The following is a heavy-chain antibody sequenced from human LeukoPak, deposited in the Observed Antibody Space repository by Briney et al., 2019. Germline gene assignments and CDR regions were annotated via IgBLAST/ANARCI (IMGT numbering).Heavy chain of an antibody. V-gene: IGHV3-30*04. J-gene: IGHJ4*02. Sequence: PGGSLRLSCAASGFTFSSYAMHWVRQAPGKGLEWVAVISYDGSNKYYADSVKGRFTISRDNSKNTLYLQMNSLRAEDTAVYYCAREGNDYGDYFDYWGQGTLVTVSS. CDR1: GFTFSSYA. CDR2: ISYDGSNK. D-gene: IGHD4-17*01. CDR3: AREGNDYGDYFDY.